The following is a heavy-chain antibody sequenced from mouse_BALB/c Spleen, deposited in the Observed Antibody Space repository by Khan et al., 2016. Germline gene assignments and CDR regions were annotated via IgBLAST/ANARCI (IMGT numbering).Heavy chain of an antibody. D-gene: IGHD1-1*01. CDR1: GFTFSSHA. CDR3: VRGVIMVVDDCDY. V-gene: IGHV5-6-5*01. J-gene: IGHJ2*01. Sequence: EVELVESGGGLVKPGGSLKLSCAASGFTFSSHAMSWVRQPPEKRLEWVASISSGGTTFYPDSLKGRFTISRYNARNLLYLQMSSRRSEDTAMYYCVRGVIMVVDDCDYWGQGTTLTVSS. CDR2: ISSGGTT.